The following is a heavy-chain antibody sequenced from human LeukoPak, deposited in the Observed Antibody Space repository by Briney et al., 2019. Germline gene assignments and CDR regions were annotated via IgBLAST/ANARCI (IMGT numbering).Heavy chain of an antibody. CDR2: IYTSGST. CDR3: ARHVDYYYYMDV. V-gene: IGHV4-4*09. CDR1: GGSISSYY. Sequence: PSETLSLTCTVSGGSISSYYWSWIRQPPGKGLEWIGYIYTSGSTNYNPSLKSRVTISVDTSKNRFSLKLSSVTAADTAVYYCARHVDYYYYMDVWGKGTTVTVSS. J-gene: IGHJ6*03.